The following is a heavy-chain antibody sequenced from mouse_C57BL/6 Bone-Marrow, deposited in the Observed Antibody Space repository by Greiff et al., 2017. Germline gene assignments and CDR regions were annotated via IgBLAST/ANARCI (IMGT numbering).Heavy chain of an antibody. Sequence: QVQLQQPGAELVKPGASVKLSCKASGYTFTSYWMHWVKQRPGRGLEWIGRIDPNSGGTKYNEKFKSKATLTVDKPSSTAYMQLSSLTSEDSAVYYCARKETGSPYAMDYWGQGTSVTVSS. CDR2: IDPNSGGT. D-gene: IGHD4-1*01. CDR3: ARKETGSPYAMDY. V-gene: IGHV1-72*01. CDR1: GYTFTSYW. J-gene: IGHJ4*01.